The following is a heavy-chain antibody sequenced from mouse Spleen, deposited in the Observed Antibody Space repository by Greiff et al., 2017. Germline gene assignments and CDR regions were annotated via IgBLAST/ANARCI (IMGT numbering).Heavy chain of an antibody. J-gene: IGHJ3*01. Sequence: VQLQQSGAELVRPGASVTLSCKASGYTFTDYEMHWVKQTPVHGLEWIGAIDPETGGTAYNQKFKGKAILTADKSSSTAYMELRSLTSEDSAVYYCTRSGSTLFAYWGQGTLVTVSA. CDR2: IDPETGGT. V-gene: IGHV1-15*01. CDR3: TRSGSTLFAY. D-gene: IGHD1-1*01. CDR1: GYTFTDYE.